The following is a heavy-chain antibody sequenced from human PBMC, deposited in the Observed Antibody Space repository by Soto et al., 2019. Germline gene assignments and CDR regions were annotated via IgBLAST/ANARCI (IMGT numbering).Heavy chain of an antibody. CDR1: GYTFTSHG. D-gene: IGHD6-6*01. CDR2: ISAYNGNT. V-gene: IGHV1-18*01. Sequence: ASVKVSCKASGYTFTSHGISWVRQAPGQGLEWMGWISAYNGNTNYAQKLQGRVTMTTDTSTSTAYMELRSLRSDDTAVYYCAGYSSSSGFYYGMDVWGQGTTVTVS. J-gene: IGHJ6*02. CDR3: AGYSSSSGFYYGMDV.